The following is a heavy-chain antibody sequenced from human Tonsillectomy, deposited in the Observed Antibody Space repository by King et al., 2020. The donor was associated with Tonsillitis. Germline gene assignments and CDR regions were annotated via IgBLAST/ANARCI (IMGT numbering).Heavy chain of an antibody. CDR1: GFTFSSSA. J-gene: IGHJ4*02. D-gene: IGHD3-10*01. CDR3: ARGGVITMANLDFDS. V-gene: IGHV3-23*01. CDR2: ISGSGAST. Sequence: VQLLESGGDFVQPGGSLRLSCAASGFTFSSSAMSWVRQAPGKGLEWVSSISGSGASTYYAGSVKGRFTVSRDNSKNTLNLQMNSLRAEDTALYYCARGGVITMANLDFDSWGQGALVAVSS.